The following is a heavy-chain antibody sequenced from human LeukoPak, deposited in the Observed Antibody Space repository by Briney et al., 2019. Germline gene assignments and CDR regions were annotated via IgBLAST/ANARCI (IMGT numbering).Heavy chain of an antibody. V-gene: IGHV1-2*02. CDR3: ARESRSYYFDY. Sequence: ASVKVSCKASGYPFISYFIHWVRQAPGQGLEWVGWINPNSGGTSYAQKFQGRVTLTRDTSVSTAYMELSRLRSDDTAVYYCARESRSYYFDYWGQGTLVTVSS. CDR1: GYPFISYF. J-gene: IGHJ4*02. D-gene: IGHD1-26*01. CDR2: INPNSGGT.